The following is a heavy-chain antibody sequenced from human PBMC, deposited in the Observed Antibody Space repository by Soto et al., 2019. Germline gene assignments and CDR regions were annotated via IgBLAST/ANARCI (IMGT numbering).Heavy chain of an antibody. Sequence: TGGSLRLSCAASGFTFSSYSMNWVRQAPGKGLEWVSSISSSSSYIYYADSVKGRFTISRDNAKNSLYLQMNSLRAEDTAVYYCARDRGLRYFDWLLPLDYWGQGTLVTVSS. CDR1: GFTFSSYS. CDR3: ARDRGLRYFDWLLPLDY. J-gene: IGHJ4*02. CDR2: ISSSSSYI. V-gene: IGHV3-21*01. D-gene: IGHD3-9*01.